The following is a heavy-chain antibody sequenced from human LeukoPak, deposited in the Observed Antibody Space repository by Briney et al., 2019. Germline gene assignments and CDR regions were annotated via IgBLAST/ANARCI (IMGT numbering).Heavy chain of an antibody. J-gene: IGHJ4*02. CDR1: AGSISSYY. CDR3: ARGLLSFDY. Sequence: SETLSLTCTVSAGSISSYYWSWIRQPPGKGLEWIGYIYYSGSTNCNPSLKSRVTISVHTSKNQFSLKLSSVTAADTAVYYCARGLLSFDYWGQGTLVTVSS. V-gene: IGHV4-59*08. CDR2: IYYSGST. D-gene: IGHD2-15*01.